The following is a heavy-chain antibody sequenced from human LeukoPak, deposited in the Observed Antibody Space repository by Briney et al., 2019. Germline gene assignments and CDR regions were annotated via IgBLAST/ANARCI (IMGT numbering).Heavy chain of an antibody. J-gene: IGHJ4*02. Sequence: SETLSLTCTVSGGSISSYYWSWIRQPPGKRLEWIGHIYYSGSTYYNPSLKSRVTISVDTSKNQFSLKLSSVTAADTAVYYCASRSSIWSGYQDTLYYFDSWGQGTLVTVSS. CDR3: ASRSSIWSGYQDTLYYFDS. CDR2: IYYSGST. D-gene: IGHD3-3*01. CDR1: GGSISSYY. V-gene: IGHV4-59*01.